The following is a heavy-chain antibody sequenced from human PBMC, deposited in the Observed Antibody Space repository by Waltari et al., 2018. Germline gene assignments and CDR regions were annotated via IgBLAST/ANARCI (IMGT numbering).Heavy chain of an antibody. CDR2: IKRKTEYGTT. CDR1: GFTFSNAW. CDR3: ATGTISYYYFMDV. V-gene: IGHV3-15*01. D-gene: IGHD3-10*01. Sequence: EVQLVESGGGLVKPGGSLRLSCAASGFTFSNAWMTWVRQAPGKGLEWVGHIKRKTEYGTTDHAAPVKGRFTISRDDSKNTLFLQMNSLKTEDTAVYYCATGTISYYYFMDVWGKGTTVTVSS. J-gene: IGHJ6*03.